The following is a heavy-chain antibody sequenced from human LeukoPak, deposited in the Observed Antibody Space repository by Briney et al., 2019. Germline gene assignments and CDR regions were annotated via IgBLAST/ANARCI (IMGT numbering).Heavy chain of an antibody. CDR3: ARHFPHMDPSGWNQGWFDT. V-gene: IGHV5-51*01. CDR2: IYPGDSDT. J-gene: IGHJ5*02. Sequence: GESLHISCQGSGSSFTNYWIGWVRQLPGKGPEWMGIIYPGDSDTRYSPSFQGQVTISADKSISTAYLQWSSLKASDTAMYYCARHFPHMDPSGWNQGWFDTWGQGTLVTVSS. D-gene: IGHD6-19*01. CDR1: GSSFTNYW.